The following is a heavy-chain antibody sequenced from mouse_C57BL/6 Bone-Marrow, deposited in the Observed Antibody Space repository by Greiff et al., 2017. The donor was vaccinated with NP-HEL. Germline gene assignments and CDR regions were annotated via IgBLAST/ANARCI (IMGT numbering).Heavy chain of an antibody. J-gene: IGHJ4*01. V-gene: IGHV14-4*01. CDR3: TAAGYYEYDAYAMDY. CDR1: GFDIKDDY. Sequence: VQLQQSGAELVRPGASVKLSCTASGFDIKDDYMHWVKQRPEQGLEWIGWIDPENGDTEYASKFQGKATITADTSSNTAYLQLSSLTSEDTAVYYGTAAGYYEYDAYAMDYWGQGTSVTVSS. D-gene: IGHD2-4*01. CDR2: IDPENGDT.